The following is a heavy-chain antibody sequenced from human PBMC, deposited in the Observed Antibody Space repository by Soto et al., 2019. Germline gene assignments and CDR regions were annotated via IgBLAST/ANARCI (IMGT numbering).Heavy chain of an antibody. CDR3: AGGGGVGVAGSAAFDM. Sequence: QLHLVQSGAVVKKPGASVTVSCSASGYPVTAYYMHWVRQAPGRGLEWMGGINPATGAAKYTQTFQGRVPMTRDPATGKVFRELSGLAPGDTAVFYWAGGGGVGVAGSAAFDMWGQGTLVTVSS. CDR1: GYPVTAYY. CDR2: INPATGAA. D-gene: IGHD3-3*01. J-gene: IGHJ3*02. V-gene: IGHV1-2*02.